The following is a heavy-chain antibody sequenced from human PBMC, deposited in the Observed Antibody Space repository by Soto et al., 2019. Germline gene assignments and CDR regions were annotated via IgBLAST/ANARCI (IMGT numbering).Heavy chain of an antibody. Sequence: EVQLVESGGGLIQPGGSLRLSCAVSGFTVSNNYMSWVRQAPGKGLEGVSVIYSGGYTAYGDSVKGRFTISRDNSKNTLFPQSNSMGDEDRAVYYCATTAGGGGYWGQGTLVTVSS. V-gene: IGHV3-53*01. CDR3: ATTAGGGGY. CDR2: IYSGGYT. CDR1: GFTVSNNY. J-gene: IGHJ4*02. D-gene: IGHD2-21*02.